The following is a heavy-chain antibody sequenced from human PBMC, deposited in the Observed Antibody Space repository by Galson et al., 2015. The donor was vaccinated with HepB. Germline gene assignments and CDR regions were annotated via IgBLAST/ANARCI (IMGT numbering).Heavy chain of an antibody. Sequence: SVKVSCRVSGYTLSELSMHWVRQAPGKGLEWMGGFDPEDGETIYAQKFQGRVSMTEDTSTDTASMDLSFLRSDDTAVYYCATDQGAVGATSAFDLWGQGTMVTVSS. CDR1: GYTLSELS. V-gene: IGHV1-24*01. CDR3: ATDQGAVGATSAFDL. D-gene: IGHD1-26*01. CDR2: FDPEDGET. J-gene: IGHJ3*01.